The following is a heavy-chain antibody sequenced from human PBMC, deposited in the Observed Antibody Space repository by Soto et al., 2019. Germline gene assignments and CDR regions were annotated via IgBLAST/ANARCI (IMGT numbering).Heavy chain of an antibody. Sequence: SETLSLTCTVSGGSISGYYWSWIRQPPGKGLEWIGYIYYNENTSYNPSLRSRLTISVDTSKNQFSLRLTSVTAADTAVYYCARVRGNQLLGWFDPWGQGTLVTVSS. D-gene: IGHD2-2*01. V-gene: IGHV4-59*01. J-gene: IGHJ5*02. CDR3: ARVRGNQLLGWFDP. CDR1: GGSISGYY. CDR2: IYYNENT.